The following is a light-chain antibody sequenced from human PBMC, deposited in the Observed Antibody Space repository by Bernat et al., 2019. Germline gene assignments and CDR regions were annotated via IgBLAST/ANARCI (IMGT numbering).Light chain of an antibody. Sequence: SYELTQPPSVFVSPGQTASITCSGDKLGDKFVSWYQQRPGQSPVLVIFQDNKRPSGIPERISGSNSGNTATLTISGTQAMDEADYYCQAWDSSNDLVFGGGTKLTVL. J-gene: IGLJ2*01. V-gene: IGLV3-1*01. CDR2: QDN. CDR3: QAWDSSNDLV. CDR1: KLGDKF.